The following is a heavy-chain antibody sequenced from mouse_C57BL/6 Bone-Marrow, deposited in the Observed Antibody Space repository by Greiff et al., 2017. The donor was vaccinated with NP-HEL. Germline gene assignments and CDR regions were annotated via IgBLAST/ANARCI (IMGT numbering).Heavy chain of an antibody. D-gene: IGHD1-1*01. CDR2: IDPENGDT. CDR1: GFNIKDDY. Sequence: VQLQQSGAELVRPGASVKLSCTASGFNIKDDYMHWVKQRPEQGLEWIGWIDPENGDTEYASKFQGKATITADTSSNTAYLQLSSLTSEDTAVYYCTTYYGSPYSFDYWGQGTTLTVSS. V-gene: IGHV14-4*01. CDR3: TTYYGSPYSFDY. J-gene: IGHJ2*01.